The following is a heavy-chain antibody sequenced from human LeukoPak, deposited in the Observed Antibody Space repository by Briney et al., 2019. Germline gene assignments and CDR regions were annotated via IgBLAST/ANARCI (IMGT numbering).Heavy chain of an antibody. Sequence: SETLSLTCAVYGGSFSGYYWSWIRQPPGKGLEWIGEINHSGSTNYNPSLKSRVTISVDTSKNQFSLKLSSVTAADTAVYYCARGVFTFVGATRYLYNWFDPWGQGTLVTVSS. CDR1: GGSFSGYY. D-gene: IGHD1-26*01. CDR2: INHSGST. V-gene: IGHV4-34*01. CDR3: ARGVFTFVGATRYLYNWFDP. J-gene: IGHJ5*02.